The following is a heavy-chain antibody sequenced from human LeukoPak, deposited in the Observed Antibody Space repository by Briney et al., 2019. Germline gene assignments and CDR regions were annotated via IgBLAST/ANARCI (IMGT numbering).Heavy chain of an antibody. D-gene: IGHD5-18*01. CDR1: GGSISSYY. V-gene: IGHV4-39*07. CDR2: IYYSGST. CDR3: ARDTDTAMDPFDY. J-gene: IGHJ4*02. Sequence: SETLSLTCTVSGGSISSYYWSWIRQPPGKGLEWIGSIYYSGSTYYNPSLKSRVTISVDTSKNQFSLKLSSVTAADTAVYYCARDTDTAMDPFDYWGQGTLVTVSS.